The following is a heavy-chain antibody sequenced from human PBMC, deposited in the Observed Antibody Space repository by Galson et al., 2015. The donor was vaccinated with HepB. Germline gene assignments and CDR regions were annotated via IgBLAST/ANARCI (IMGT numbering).Heavy chain of an antibody. Sequence: TLSLTCAVYGGSFSGYYWSWIRQPPGKGLEWIGEINHSGSTNYNPSLKSRVTISVDTSKNQFSLKLSSVTAADTAVYDCARGLRFGSSLGYNWFDPWGQGTLVTVSS. V-gene: IGHV4-34*01. D-gene: IGHD6-13*01. CDR3: ARGLRFGSSLGYNWFDP. CDR2: INHSGST. J-gene: IGHJ5*02. CDR1: GGSFSGYY.